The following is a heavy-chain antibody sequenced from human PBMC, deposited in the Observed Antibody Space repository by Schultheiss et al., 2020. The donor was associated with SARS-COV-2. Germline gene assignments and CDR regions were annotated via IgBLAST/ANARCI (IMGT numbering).Heavy chain of an antibody. J-gene: IGHJ6*02. V-gene: IGHV4-61*01. CDR2: IYYSGST. CDR1: GGSISSGSYY. D-gene: IGHD3-10*01. CDR3: ARGVGNYYYGMDV. Sequence: SETLSLTCTVSGGSISSGSYYWSWIRQPPGKGLEWIGYIYYSGSTDYNPSLKSRVTISVDTSKNQFSLKLSSVTAADTAVYYCARGVGNYYYGMDVWGQGTTVTVSS.